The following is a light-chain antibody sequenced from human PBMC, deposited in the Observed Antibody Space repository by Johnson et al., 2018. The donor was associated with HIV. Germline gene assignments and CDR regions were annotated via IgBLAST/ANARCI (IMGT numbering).Light chain of an antibody. J-gene: IGLJ1*01. CDR1: SSNIGNNY. CDR3: GTWDSSLSAHV. V-gene: IGLV1-51*01. CDR2: DND. Sequence: QSVLTQAPSVSAAPGQKVTISCSGSSSNIGNNYVSWYQQLPGTAPKLLIYDNDKRPSGIPDRFSGSKSGTSATLGITGLQTGDEADYYCGTWDSSLSAHVFGTGTKVTVL.